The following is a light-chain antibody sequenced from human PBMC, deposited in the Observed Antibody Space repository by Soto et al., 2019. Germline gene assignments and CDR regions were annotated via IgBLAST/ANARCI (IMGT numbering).Light chain of an antibody. Sequence: DIQMTPSPSTLSASVVDRVTITCRASQSTGDSLAWYQQKPGKAPYLLISDVSSLERGVPSRFSGSGSGTEFTLTISSMQPDDFATFYCQQYNGYSRTFGQGTKVDI. CDR3: QQYNGYSRT. CDR2: DVS. V-gene: IGKV1-5*01. CDR1: QSTGDS. J-gene: IGKJ1*01.